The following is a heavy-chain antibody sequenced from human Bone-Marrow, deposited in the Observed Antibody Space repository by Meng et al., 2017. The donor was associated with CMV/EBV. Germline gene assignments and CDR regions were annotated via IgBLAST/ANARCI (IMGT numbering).Heavy chain of an antibody. Sequence: SVKDSCKASGYIFPTYYMHWVRQAPGQGLEWMGGIIPIFGTANYAQKFQGRVTITTDESTSTAYMELSILRSEDTAVYYCAGRYCSGGSCRYTPFDYWGQGSLVTVSS. D-gene: IGHD2-15*01. CDR2: IIPIFGTA. V-gene: IGHV1-69*05. CDR3: AGRYCSGGSCRYTPFDY. J-gene: IGHJ4*02. CDR1: GYIFPTYY.